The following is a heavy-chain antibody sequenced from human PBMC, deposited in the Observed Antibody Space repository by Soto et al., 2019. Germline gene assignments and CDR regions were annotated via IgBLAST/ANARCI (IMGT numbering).Heavy chain of an antibody. CDR3: ARGRSGYYYGYFGY. Sequence: SETLSLTCAVYGGSFSGYYWSWIRQPPGKGLEWIGEINHSGSTNYNPSLKSRVTISVDTSKNQFSLKLSSVTAADTAVYYCARGRSGYYYGYFGYWGQGTLVTVSS. V-gene: IGHV4-34*01. CDR1: GGSFSGYY. D-gene: IGHD3-22*01. CDR2: INHSGST. J-gene: IGHJ4*02.